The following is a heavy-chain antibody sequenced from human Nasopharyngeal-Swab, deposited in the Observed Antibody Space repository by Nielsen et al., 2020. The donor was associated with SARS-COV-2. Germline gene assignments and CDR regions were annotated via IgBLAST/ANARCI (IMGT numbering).Heavy chain of an antibody. CDR2: IKSKTDGGTT. Sequence: GESLKISCAASGFPFTTSWMSWVRQAPGKGLEWVGRIKSKTDGGTTDYAAPVKGSFTISRDDSKNTLYLQMNSLKTEDTAVYYCTTALFTYYYDSSGYYYVDYWGQGTLVTVSS. V-gene: IGHV3-15*01. CDR3: TTALFTYYYDSSGYYYVDY. D-gene: IGHD3-22*01. CDR1: GFPFTTSW. J-gene: IGHJ4*02.